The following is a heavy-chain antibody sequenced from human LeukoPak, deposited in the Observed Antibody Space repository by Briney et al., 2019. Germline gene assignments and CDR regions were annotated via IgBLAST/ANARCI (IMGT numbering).Heavy chain of an antibody. V-gene: IGHV4-59*01. D-gene: IGHD5-18*01. CDR3: ARGHGYSYGYVFDY. J-gene: IGHJ4*02. CDR1: GGSISSYY. CDR2: IYYSGST. Sequence: SETLSLTCTVSGGSISSYYWSWIRQPPGKGLEWIGYIYYSGSTNYNPSLKSRVTISVETSKNQFSLKLSSVTAADTAVYYCARGHGYSYGYVFDYWGQGTLVTVSS.